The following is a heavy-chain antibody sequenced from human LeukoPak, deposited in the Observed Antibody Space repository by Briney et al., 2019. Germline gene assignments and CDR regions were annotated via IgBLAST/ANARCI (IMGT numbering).Heavy chain of an antibody. V-gene: IGHV4-59*01. D-gene: IGHD1-1*01. J-gene: IGHJ5*02. CDR2: IYYSGST. CDR3: ARDNNNWYGWFDP. Sequence: PSETLSLTCTVSGGSIRSYYWSWIRQPPGKGLEWIGYIYYSGSTNYNPSLKSRVTISVDTSKNQFSLKLSSVTAAGTAVYYCARDNNNWYGWFDPWGQGTLVTVSS. CDR1: GGSIRSYY.